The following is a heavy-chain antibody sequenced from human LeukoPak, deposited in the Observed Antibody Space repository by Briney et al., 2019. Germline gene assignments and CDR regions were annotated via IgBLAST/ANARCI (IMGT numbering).Heavy chain of an antibody. J-gene: IGHJ5*02. D-gene: IGHD1-26*01. V-gene: IGHV4-31*03. Sequence: PSETLSLTCTVSGGSISSGGYYWSWIRQHPGKGLEWIGYIYYSGSTYYNPSLKSRVTISVDTSKNQFSLKLSSVTAADTAVYYFAKDPPLVGAIEPGAQETLVTVSS. CDR1: GGSISSGGYY. CDR3: AKDPPLVGAIEP. CDR2: IYYSGST.